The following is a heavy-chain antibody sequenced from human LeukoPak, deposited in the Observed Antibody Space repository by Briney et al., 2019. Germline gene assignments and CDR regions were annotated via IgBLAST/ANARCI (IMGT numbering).Heavy chain of an antibody. D-gene: IGHD2-2*01. CDR1: GFTFSSYG. CDR2: ISYDGSNK. CDR3: AKDQFQLPHGGYYYYYGMDV. Sequence: GRSLRLSCAASGFTFSSYGMHWVRQAPGKGLEWVAVISYDGSNKYYADSVKGRFTISRDNSKNMLYLQMNSLRAEDTAVYYCAKDQFQLPHGGYYYYYGMDVWGQGTTVTVSS. J-gene: IGHJ6*02. V-gene: IGHV3-30*18.